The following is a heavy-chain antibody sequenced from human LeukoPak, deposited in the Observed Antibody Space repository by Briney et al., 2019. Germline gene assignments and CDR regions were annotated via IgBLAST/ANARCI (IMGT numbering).Heavy chain of an antibody. V-gene: IGHV1-18*04. J-gene: IGHJ6*02. CDR1: GYTFTSYY. Sequence: GASVKVSCKASGYTFTSYYMHWVRQAPGQGLEWMGWISAYNGNTNYAQKLQGRVTMTTDTSTSTAYMELRSLRSDDTAVYYCARDCCSSTSCKYYYYGMDVWGQGTTVTVSS. CDR3: ARDCCSSTSCKYYYYGMDV. D-gene: IGHD2-2*01. CDR2: ISAYNGNT.